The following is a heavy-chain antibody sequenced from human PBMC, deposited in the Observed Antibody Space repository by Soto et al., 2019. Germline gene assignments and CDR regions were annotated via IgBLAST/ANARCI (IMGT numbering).Heavy chain of an antibody. J-gene: IGHJ5*02. V-gene: IGHV4-4*02. CDR3: ARVPSSSWYWFDP. D-gene: IGHD6-13*01. Sequence: PSETLSLTCAVSGGSISSSNWWSWVRQPPGKGLEWIGEIYHSGSTYYNPSLKSRVTISVDTSKNQFSLKLSSVTAADTAVYYCARVPSSSWYWFDPWGQGTLVTVSS. CDR1: GGSISSSNW. CDR2: IYHSGST.